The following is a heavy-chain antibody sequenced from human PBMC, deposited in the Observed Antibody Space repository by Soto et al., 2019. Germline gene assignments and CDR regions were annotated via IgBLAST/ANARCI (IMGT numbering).Heavy chain of an antibody. CDR2: IYYSGST. D-gene: IGHD1-26*01. CDR3: ARRYGSAIDY. V-gene: IGHV4-59*08. Sequence: SETLSLTCPVSGGTISSWYWSWIRQPPGKGLEWIGYIYYSGSTNCNPSLKSRVTISVDTSKNQFSLKLSSVTAADTAVYYCARRYGSAIDYWGQGTLVTVSS. J-gene: IGHJ4*02. CDR1: GGTISSWY.